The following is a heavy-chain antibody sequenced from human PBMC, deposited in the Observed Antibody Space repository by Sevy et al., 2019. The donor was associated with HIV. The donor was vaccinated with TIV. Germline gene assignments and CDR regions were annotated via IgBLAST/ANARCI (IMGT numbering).Heavy chain of an antibody. Sequence: ASVKVSCKVTGYTLTGFSMHWVRQTPGKGLEWMGTFDPEDGETIYAQKFQGRVIMTEDTPAETAHMDLSSLKSEDTAVYYCATTKDYYDSSGYPFDYWGQGTLVTVSS. V-gene: IGHV1-24*01. CDR3: ATTKDYYDSSGYPFDY. CDR2: FDPEDGET. J-gene: IGHJ4*02. D-gene: IGHD3-22*01. CDR1: GYTLTGFS.